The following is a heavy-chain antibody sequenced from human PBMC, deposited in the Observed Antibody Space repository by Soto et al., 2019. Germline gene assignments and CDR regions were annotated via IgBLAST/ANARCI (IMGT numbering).Heavy chain of an antibody. CDR3: ARGNPFNYAGFDV. CDR2: MNAKSGDT. CDR1: GYTFSDFD. J-gene: IGHJ6*02. V-gene: IGHV1-8*01. D-gene: IGHD3-16*01. Sequence: GASVKVPCKASGYTFSDFDINWLRQASGQGPEWMGWMNAKSGDTFFAQRFQDKFNMTWDTSLSTAYMEVGSLTSDDTAIYYCARGNPFNYAGFDVWGQGTTVTVSS.